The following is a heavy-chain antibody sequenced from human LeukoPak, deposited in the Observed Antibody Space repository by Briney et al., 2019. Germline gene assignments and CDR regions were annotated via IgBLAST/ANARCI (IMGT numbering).Heavy chain of an antibody. D-gene: IGHD1-14*01. Sequence: GGSLRLSCAASGFIFSSSPMSWVRQAPGKGLEWVSGISSSGGDTPYADSVKGRFTISRDNSKNMVYLQMNSLRAEDTAVYYCAKKSSGLNPFDYWGQGTLVTVSS. CDR1: GFIFSSSP. CDR2: ISSSGGDT. CDR3: AKKSSGLNPFDY. V-gene: IGHV3-23*01. J-gene: IGHJ4*02.